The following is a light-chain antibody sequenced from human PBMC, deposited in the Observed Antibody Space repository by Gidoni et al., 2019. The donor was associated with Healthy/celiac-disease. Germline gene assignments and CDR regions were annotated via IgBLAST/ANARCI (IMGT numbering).Light chain of an antibody. Sequence: DIQMPPSPSTLSASVGDRVTITCRASQSISSGFAWYQQKPGKAPKLLIYKASSLESGVPARFSVSGSGTEFTLTISSLQPDDFATYYCQQQYTFGQGTKLEIK. CDR2: KAS. CDR3: QQQYT. J-gene: IGKJ2*01. V-gene: IGKV1-5*03. CDR1: QSISSG.